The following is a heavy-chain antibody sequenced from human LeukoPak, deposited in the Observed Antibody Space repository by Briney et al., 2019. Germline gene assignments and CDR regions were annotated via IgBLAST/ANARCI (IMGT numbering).Heavy chain of an antibody. D-gene: IGHD3-22*01. V-gene: IGHV4-39*01. CDR1: GGSISSSSYY. J-gene: IGHJ5*02. CDR2: VYYSGSS. Sequence: SETLSLTCAVSGGSISSSSYYWGWIRQPPGKGLEWIGSVYYSGSSYYNPSLKSRDTISVDTSKNQVSLKLSSVTATDTAVYYCARQDATYYYDSSDVGWLCWFDPWGQGTLVTVSS. CDR3: ARQDATYYYDSSDVGWLCWFDP.